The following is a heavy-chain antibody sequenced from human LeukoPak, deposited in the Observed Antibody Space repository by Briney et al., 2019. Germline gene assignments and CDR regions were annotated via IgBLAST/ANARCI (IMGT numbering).Heavy chain of an antibody. V-gene: IGHV3-30-3*02. J-gene: IGHJ6*02. CDR1: GFTFSSYA. Sequence: GGSLRLSCAASGFTFSSYAMHWVRQAPGKGLEWVAVISYDGSNKYYADSVKGRFTISRDNSKNTLYLQMNSLRAEDTAVYYCAKDIVVVPAAMVYYYYYGMDVWGQGTTVTVSS. D-gene: IGHD2-2*01. CDR2: ISYDGSNK. CDR3: AKDIVVVPAAMVYYYYYGMDV.